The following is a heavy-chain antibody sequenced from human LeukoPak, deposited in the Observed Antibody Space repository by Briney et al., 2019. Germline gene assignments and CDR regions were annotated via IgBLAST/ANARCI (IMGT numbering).Heavy chain of an antibody. D-gene: IGHD5-12*01. CDR1: GFSLRTSGMC. Sequence: SGPALVQPTQPLTLTCTFSGFSLRTSGMCVSWIRQPPEKALEWLALIDWDDEKYYSTSLKTRLTISKDTSKNQVVLTMTNMDPVDTATYFCARLFREGGYDFSFDYWGQGTLVTVSS. CDR2: IDWDDEK. J-gene: IGHJ4*02. V-gene: IGHV2-70*01. CDR3: ARLFREGGYDFSFDY.